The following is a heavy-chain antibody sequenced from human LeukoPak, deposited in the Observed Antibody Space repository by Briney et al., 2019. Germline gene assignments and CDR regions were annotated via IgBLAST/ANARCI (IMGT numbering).Heavy chain of an antibody. CDR2: VWHDGSNK. D-gene: IGHD5-24*01. V-gene: IGHV3-33*01. J-gene: IGHJ4*02. CDR3: ARRWLESHFDY. Sequence: GRSLRLSCAASGFTFSSYGMHWVRQAPGKGLEWVAVVWHDGSNKYFADSVKGRFTISRDNSKNTLYVEMDSLRAEDTAVYYCARRWLESHFDYWGQGTLVTVSS. CDR1: GFTFSSYG.